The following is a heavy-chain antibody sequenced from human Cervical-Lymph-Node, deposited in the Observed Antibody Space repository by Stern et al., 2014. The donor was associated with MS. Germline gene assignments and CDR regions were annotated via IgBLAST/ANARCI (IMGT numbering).Heavy chain of an antibody. V-gene: IGHV3-21*01. CDR3: AREDYTQDFDY. D-gene: IGHD4-11*01. CDR1: GFTFKDYS. J-gene: IGHJ4*02. CDR2: IHSGSSDQ. Sequence: EVQLVESGGGLVQPGGSLRLSCAASGFTFKDYSMNWVRQAPGQGLEWVCSIHSGSSDQPYADSVKGRFTITTAHATNTLYHAMHSLRAEDTALYYCAREDYTQDFDYWGRGTLVTVSS.